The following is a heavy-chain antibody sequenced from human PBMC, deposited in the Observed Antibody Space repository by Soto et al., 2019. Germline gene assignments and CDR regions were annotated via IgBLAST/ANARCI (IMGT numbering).Heavy chain of an antibody. CDR2: ISGSGGST. V-gene: IGHV3-23*01. J-gene: IGHJ5*02. CDR3: AKDSPRATDNWFDP. CDR1: GFTFSSYA. D-gene: IGHD2-15*01. Sequence: GGSLRLSCAASGFTFSSYAMSWVRKDPGKGLEWVSAISGSGGSTYYADSVKGRFTISRDNSKNTLYLQMNSLRAEDTAVYYCAKDSPRATDNWFDPWGQGTLVTVSS.